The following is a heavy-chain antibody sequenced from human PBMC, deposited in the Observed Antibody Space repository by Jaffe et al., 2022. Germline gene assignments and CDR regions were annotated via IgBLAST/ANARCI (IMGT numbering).Heavy chain of an antibody. Sequence: EVQLLESGGGLVQPGGSLRLSCAASGFTFSSYAMSWVRQAPGKGLEWVSAISGSGGSTYYADSVKGRFTISRDNSKNTLYLQMNSLRAEDTAVYYCAKDLIDSGYDSYYYYYMDVWGKGTTVTVSS. CDR1: GFTFSSYA. D-gene: IGHD5-12*01. CDR3: AKDLIDSGYDSYYYYYMDV. CDR2: ISGSGGST. J-gene: IGHJ6*03. V-gene: IGHV3-23*01.